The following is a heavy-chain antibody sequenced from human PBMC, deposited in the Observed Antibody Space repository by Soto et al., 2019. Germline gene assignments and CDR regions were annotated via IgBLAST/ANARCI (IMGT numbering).Heavy chain of an antibody. J-gene: IGHJ6*02. V-gene: IGHV3-30-3*01. CDR3: ARVTPGNNLYYFSGLDF. Sequence: QVHLVESGGGVVEPGRSLRLSCVASGFSFDTYGIHWVRQAPGKGLQWVALISDEGSNTYYADSVMGRCTISRDNSKSTLSLRMSTLTPGDTGVYYCARVTPGNNLYYFSGLDFWGQGTSVTVSS. CDR2: ISDEGSNT. CDR1: GFSFDTYG. D-gene: IGHD1-1*01.